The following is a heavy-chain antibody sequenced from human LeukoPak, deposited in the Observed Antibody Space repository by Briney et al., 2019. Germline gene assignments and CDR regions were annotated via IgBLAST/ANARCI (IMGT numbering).Heavy chain of an antibody. V-gene: IGHV3-7*01. CDR1: GFTFSNYW. CDR2: IKEDGSEK. Sequence: PGASLSLSCAASGFTFSNYWMSWVRQAPGKGLEWVANIKEDGSEKYYVDSVKGRFTISRDNARNSLYLQMNSLRAEDTAVYYCASGRQLGYWGQGTLVTVSS. CDR3: ASGRQLGY. D-gene: IGHD6-13*01. J-gene: IGHJ4*02.